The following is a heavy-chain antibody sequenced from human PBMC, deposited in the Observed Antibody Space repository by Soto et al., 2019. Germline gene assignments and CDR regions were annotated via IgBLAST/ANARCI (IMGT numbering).Heavy chain of an antibody. CDR1: GDSVSSNSAT. Sequence: QVQLQQSGPALVKPSQTLSLTCAISGDSVSSNSATWDWIRQSPSRGLAWLGRTYYRPKWSNDYAVSVKGRITISPDASNNPSSVHLNAVPPHDTAVYYCARLIGNSWVDSWGQGTLVTFSS. CDR3: ARLIGNSWVDS. J-gene: IGHJ5*01. D-gene: IGHD3-16*01. CDR2: TYYRPKWSN. V-gene: IGHV6-1*01.